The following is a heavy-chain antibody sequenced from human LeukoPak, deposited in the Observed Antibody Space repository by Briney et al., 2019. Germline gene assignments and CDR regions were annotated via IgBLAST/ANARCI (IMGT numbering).Heavy chain of an antibody. D-gene: IGHD3-10*01. CDR1: GGSISSYY. J-gene: IGHJ4*02. V-gene: IGHV4-59*01. CDR2: IYSSGST. CDR3: ARAYYYGSGSYGLDY. Sequence: SETLSLTCTVSGGSISSYYWSWIRQPPGKGLEWIGYIYSSGSTNYNPSLKSRVTKSVDTSKNQFSLKLTSVTAADTAVYYCARAYYYGSGSYGLDYWGQGTLVTVSS.